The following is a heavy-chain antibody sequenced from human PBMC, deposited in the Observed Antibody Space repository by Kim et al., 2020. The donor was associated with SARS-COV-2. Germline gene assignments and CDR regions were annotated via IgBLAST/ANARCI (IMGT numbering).Heavy chain of an antibody. D-gene: IGHD3-22*01. CDR3: TRVCSDNLYYYDSNWFDP. J-gene: IGHJ5*02. V-gene: IGHV4-34*01. Sequence: SETLSLTCAVYGGSFSGYYWSWIRQPPGKGLEWIGEINHSGSTNYNPSLKSRVTISVDTSKNQFSLKLSSVTAADTAVYYCTRVCSDNLYYYDSNWFDPWGQGTLVTVSS. CDR1: GGSFSGYY. CDR2: INHSGST.